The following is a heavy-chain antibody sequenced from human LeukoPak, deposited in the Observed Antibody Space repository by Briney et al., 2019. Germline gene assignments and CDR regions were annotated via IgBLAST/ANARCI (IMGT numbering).Heavy chain of an antibody. J-gene: IGHJ4*02. D-gene: IGHD6-19*01. CDR3: ARVEYSSGWYYFDY. CDR1: GGSISSSNW. Sequence: SETLSLTCAVSGGSISSSNWWSWVRQPPGKGLEWIGEIYHSGSTNYNPSLKSRVTISVDKSMNQFSLKLSSVTAADTAVYYCARVEYSSGWYYFDYWGQGTLVTVSS. V-gene: IGHV4-4*02. CDR2: IYHSGST.